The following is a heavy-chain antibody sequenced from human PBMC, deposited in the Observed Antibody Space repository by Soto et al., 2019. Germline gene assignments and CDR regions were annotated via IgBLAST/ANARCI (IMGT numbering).Heavy chain of an antibody. CDR2: IIPIFGTA. CDR1: GGTFSSYA. D-gene: IGHD4-17*01. V-gene: IGHV1-69*01. J-gene: IGHJ4*02. CDR3: ARDWWETTVTNPNFDY. Sequence: QVQLVQSGAEVKKPGSSVKVSCKASGGTFSSYAISWVRQAPGQGLEWMGGIIPIFGTANYAQKFQGRVTITADESTSTGYMELSSLRSEDTAGYYCARDWWETTVTNPNFDYWGQGTLVTVSS.